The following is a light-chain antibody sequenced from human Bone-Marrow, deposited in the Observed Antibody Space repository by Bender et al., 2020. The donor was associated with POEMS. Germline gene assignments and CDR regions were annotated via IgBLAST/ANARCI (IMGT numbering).Light chain of an antibody. CDR2: RNT. Sequence: QSVLTQPPSASGTPGQRVTISCSGGSSNIGAHAVNWYQHLPGTAPKLLIHRNTIRPSGVPDRFSGSKSGTSAALAIAGLQAEDEADYYCQSFDNSLSDLGWLFGGGTKLTVL. J-gene: IGLJ3*02. CDR3: QSFDNSLSDLGWL. V-gene: IGLV1-40*01. CDR1: SSNIGAHA.